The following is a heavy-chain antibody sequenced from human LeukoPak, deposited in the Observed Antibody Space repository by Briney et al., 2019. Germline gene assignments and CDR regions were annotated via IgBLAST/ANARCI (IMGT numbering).Heavy chain of an antibody. D-gene: IGHD2-2*01. Sequence: VASVKVSCKVSGYTLTELSMHWVRQAPGKGLEWMGGFDPEDGETIYAQKFQGRVTMTEGTSTDTAYMELSSLRSEDTAVYYCATGYCSSTSCYQWFDYWGQGTLVTVSS. CDR3: ATGYCSSTSCYQWFDY. V-gene: IGHV1-24*01. CDR1: GYTLTELS. CDR2: FDPEDGET. J-gene: IGHJ4*02.